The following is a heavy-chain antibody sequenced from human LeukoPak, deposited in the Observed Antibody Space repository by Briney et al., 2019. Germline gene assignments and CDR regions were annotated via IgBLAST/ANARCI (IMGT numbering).Heavy chain of an antibody. CDR3: ATASPRIVGASFSTYWYFDL. V-gene: IGHV1-24*01. J-gene: IGHJ2*01. Sequence: ASVTVSCKVSGYTLTELSMHWVRQAPGKGLEWMGGFYPEDGETIYAQKFQGRVTMTEDTSTDTAYMELSSLRSEDTAVYYCATASPRIVGASFSTYWYFDLWGRGTLVTVSS. CDR2: FYPEDGET. D-gene: IGHD1-26*01. CDR1: GYTLTELS.